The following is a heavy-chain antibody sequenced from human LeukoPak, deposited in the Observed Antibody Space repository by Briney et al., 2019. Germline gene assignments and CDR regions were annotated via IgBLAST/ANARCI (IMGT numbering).Heavy chain of an antibody. Sequence: SETLSLTCTASGGSVSGNYWSWIRQPPGKGLEWIGYIYYSGSPKYNTSLKSRVTISVDTSKSQFSLKLTSVTAADTAVYYCASGGALWFGELLDYWGQGTLVTVSS. CDR3: ASGGALWFGELLDY. V-gene: IGHV4-59*02. D-gene: IGHD3-10*01. CDR1: GGSVSGNY. J-gene: IGHJ4*02. CDR2: IYYSGSP.